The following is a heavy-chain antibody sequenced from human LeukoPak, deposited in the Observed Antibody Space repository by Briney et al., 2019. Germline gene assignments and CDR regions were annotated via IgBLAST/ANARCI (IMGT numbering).Heavy chain of an antibody. CDR1: GFTLFSSYD. CDR2: I. Sequence: GGPLRLSCAASGFTLFSSYDMHWVRQAPGKGLEWVAIIDSVKGRFTISRDNSGNTLYLQMNSLRVEDTAVYYCSIVAVASDFDYWGQGTLVTVSS. D-gene: IGHD6-19*01. J-gene: IGHJ4*02. CDR3: SIVAVASDFDY. V-gene: IGHV3-30*02.